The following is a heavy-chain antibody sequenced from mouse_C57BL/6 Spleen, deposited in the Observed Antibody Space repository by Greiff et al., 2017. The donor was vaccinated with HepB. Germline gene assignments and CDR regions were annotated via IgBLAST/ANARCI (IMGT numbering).Heavy chain of an antibody. Sequence: EVQLQQSGPELVKPGASVKISCKASGYTFTDYYMNWVKQSHGKSLEWIGDINPNNGGTSYNQKFKGKATLTVEKSSSTAYMELRSLTSEDSAVYYCARGGTTVVAYWYFDVWGTGTTFTVSS. CDR3: ARGGTTVVAYWYFDV. CDR1: GYTFTDYY. J-gene: IGHJ1*03. V-gene: IGHV1-26*01. CDR2: INPNNGGT. D-gene: IGHD1-1*01.